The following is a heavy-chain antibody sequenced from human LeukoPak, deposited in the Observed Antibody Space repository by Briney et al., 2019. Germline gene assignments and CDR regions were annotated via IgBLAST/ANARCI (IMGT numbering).Heavy chain of an antibody. J-gene: IGHJ2*01. CDR2: VSYAASYT. Sequence: GGSLRLSCAASAFTFSSYAMTWVRQAPGKGLEWVSTVSYAASYTYYADSVRGRFTISRDNSKNTLFLHMDSLRAEDTAVYYCAKPVGLEAPTASRYFDLWGRGTQVTVSS. D-gene: IGHD2-2*01. CDR3: AKPVGLEAPTASRYFDL. CDR1: AFTFSSYA. V-gene: IGHV3-23*01.